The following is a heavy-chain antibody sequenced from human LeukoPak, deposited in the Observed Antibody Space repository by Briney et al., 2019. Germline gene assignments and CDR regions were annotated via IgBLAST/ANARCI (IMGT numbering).Heavy chain of an antibody. V-gene: IGHV3-74*01. Sequence: GGSLRLSCAASAFTFNTYWMHWVRQVPGRGLEWVSRINGDESTTTFADSVKGRFTISRDNTKNTLYLQMNSLRAEDTAVYFCARRQASHAFDVWGQGTMLTVSS. J-gene: IGHJ3*01. CDR2: INGDESTT. CDR3: ARRQASHAFDV. CDR1: AFTFNTYW.